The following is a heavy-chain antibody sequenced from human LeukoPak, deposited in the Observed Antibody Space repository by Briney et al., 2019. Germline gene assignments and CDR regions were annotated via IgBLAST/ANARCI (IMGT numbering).Heavy chain of an antibody. CDR3: ARISRGLYGSGSNYYGMDV. CDR2: IKQDGSEK. Sequence: PGGSLRLSCAASGFTFSSDWMSWVRQAPGKGLEWVANIKQDGSEKYYVDSVKGRFTISRDNAKNSLYLQMNSLRAEDTAVYYCARISRGLYGSGSNYYGMDVWGKGTTVTVSS. J-gene: IGHJ6*04. V-gene: IGHV3-7*03. CDR1: GFTFSSDW. D-gene: IGHD3-10*01.